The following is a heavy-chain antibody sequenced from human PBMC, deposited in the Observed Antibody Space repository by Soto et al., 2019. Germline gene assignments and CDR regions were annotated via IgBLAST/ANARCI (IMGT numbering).Heavy chain of an antibody. D-gene: IGHD3-9*01. J-gene: IGHJ5*02. CDR3: ARVPLSGDDILTGFWFDP. Sequence: SETLSLTCTVSGGSISSYYWSWIRQPPGKGLEWIGYIYYSGSTNYNPSLKSRVTISVDTSKNQFSLKLNSMTAADTAVYYCARVPLSGDDILTGFWFDPWGQGTLVTVSS. CDR2: IYYSGST. CDR1: GGSISSYY. V-gene: IGHV4-59*08.